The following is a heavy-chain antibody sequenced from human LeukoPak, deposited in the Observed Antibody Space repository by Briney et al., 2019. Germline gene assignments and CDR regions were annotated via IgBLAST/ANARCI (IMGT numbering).Heavy chain of an antibody. V-gene: IGHV4-39*01. CDR1: GGSISSSSYY. D-gene: IGHD4-17*01. CDR3: ARHRRARPTKITTVTTGGYFDY. Sequence: SETLSLACTVSGGSISSSSYYWGWIRQPPGKGLEWIGSIYYSGSTYYNPSLKSRVTISVDTSKNQFSLKLSSVTAADTAVYYCARHRRARPTKITTVTTGGYFDYWGQGTLVTVSS. CDR2: IYYSGST. J-gene: IGHJ4*02.